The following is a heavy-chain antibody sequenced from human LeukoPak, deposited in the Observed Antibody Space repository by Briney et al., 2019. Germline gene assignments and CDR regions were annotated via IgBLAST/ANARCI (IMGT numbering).Heavy chain of an antibody. CDR3: ARDGKGRGRYYYGMDV. CDR2: SIIVGAP. J-gene: IGHJ6*02. Sequence: SETLSLTCAVSGGSISNNSWWSWVRQPSGRGWSGLGKSIIVGAPTNPSFRSRITMSVDKSKNQFSLKLSSVTAADTAVYYCARDGKGRGRYYYGMDVWGQGTTVTVSS. CDR1: GGSISNNSW. V-gene: IGHV4-4*02. D-gene: IGHD3-16*01.